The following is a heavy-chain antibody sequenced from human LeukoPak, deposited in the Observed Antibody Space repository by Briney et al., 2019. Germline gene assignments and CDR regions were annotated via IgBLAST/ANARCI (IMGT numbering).Heavy chain of an antibody. CDR1: GGSISSYY. CDR2: IYYSGST. V-gene: IGHV4-59*12. Sequence: SETLSLTCTVSGGSISSYYWSWIRQPPGKGLEWIGYIYYSGSTNYNPSLKSRVTISVDGSKNQFSLKLSSVTAADTAVYYCAEEMVGVVAATGRRNNWSDPWGQGTLVTVSS. CDR3: AEEMVGVVAATGRRNNWSDP. D-gene: IGHD2-15*01. J-gene: IGHJ5*02.